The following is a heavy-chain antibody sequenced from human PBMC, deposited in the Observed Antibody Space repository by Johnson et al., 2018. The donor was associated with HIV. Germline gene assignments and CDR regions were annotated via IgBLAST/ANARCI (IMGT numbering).Heavy chain of an antibody. CDR1: GFTFSSYG. CDR2: IRYDGSNK. CDR3: AKARDATRQTDALDV. J-gene: IGHJ3*01. V-gene: IGHV3-30*02. Sequence: QVQLVESGGGLVQPGGSLRLSCAASGFTFSSYGMHWVRQAPGKGLEWVAFIRYDGSNKYYADSVKGRFTISRDNSKNTLYLQMNSLRAEDTAVYYCAKARDATRQTDALDVWGQGTMVTVSS.